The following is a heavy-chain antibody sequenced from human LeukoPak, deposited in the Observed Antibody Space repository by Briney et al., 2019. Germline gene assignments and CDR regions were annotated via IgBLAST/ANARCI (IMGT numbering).Heavy chain of an antibody. V-gene: IGHV5-51*01. Sequence: GESLKVSCKASGYTFTSYWIAWVRQMPGKGLEWMGIIYPGDSDTTYSPSFQGQVTISADKSISTAYLQWSSLKASDTAMYYCARRDSSGSYYFDYWGQGTLATVSS. J-gene: IGHJ4*02. CDR2: IYPGDSDT. CDR1: GYTFTSYW. CDR3: ARRDSSGSYYFDY. D-gene: IGHD3-22*01.